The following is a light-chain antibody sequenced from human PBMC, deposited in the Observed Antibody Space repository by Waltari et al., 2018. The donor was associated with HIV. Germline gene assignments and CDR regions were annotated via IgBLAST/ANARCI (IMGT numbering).Light chain of an antibody. Sequence: EIVMTQSPDSLAVSLGERATINCKSSPSVLYSGNNKNQLAWYQQKPGQPPKLLIYWASTRDSGVPDRFSGSGSGTDFTLTITSLQAEDVAVYYCQQAYSIPFTFGPGTRVDFK. CDR2: WAS. V-gene: IGKV4-1*01. CDR3: QQAYSIPFT. CDR1: PSVLYSGNNKNQ. J-gene: IGKJ3*01.